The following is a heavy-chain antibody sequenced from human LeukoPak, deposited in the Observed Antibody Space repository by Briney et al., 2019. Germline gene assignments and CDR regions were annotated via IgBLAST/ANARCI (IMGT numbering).Heavy chain of an antibody. CDR1: GYSISSGYY. CDR3: ARQHTVAGKRANFDY. Sequence: SETLSLTCTVSGYSISSGYYWGWIRQPPGKGLEWIGSIYHSGSTYYNPSLKSRVTISVDTSKNQFSLKLSSVTAADTAVYYCARQHTVAGKRANFDYWGQGALVTVSS. D-gene: IGHD6-19*01. V-gene: IGHV4-38-2*02. CDR2: IYHSGST. J-gene: IGHJ4*02.